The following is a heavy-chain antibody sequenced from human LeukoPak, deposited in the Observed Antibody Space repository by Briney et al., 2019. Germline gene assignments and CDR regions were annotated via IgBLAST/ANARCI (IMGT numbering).Heavy chain of an antibody. Sequence: GGSLRLSCAVSGFTVSANYMSWVRQAPGKGLEWVSVIYNDESLDYADSVRGRFTISRDISKNTVYLQMNNLRGEDTAKYYCARGSYWWDYWGQGTLVTVSS. D-gene: IGHD2-8*02. CDR1: GFTVSANY. V-gene: IGHV3-53*01. CDR2: IYNDESL. CDR3: ARGSYWWDY. J-gene: IGHJ4*02.